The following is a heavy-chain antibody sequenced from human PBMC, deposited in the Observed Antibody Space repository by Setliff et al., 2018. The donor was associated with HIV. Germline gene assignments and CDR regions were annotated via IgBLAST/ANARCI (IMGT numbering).Heavy chain of an antibody. CDR3: VRRTDYYGSGSESSFDY. CDR1: GSSIRGAYY. V-gene: IGHV4-38-2*01. D-gene: IGHD3-10*01. Sequence: KPSETLSLTCAVSGSSIRGAYYWGWIRQPPGKGLEWIGSFYHGGSTLYNPSLRSRVTISVDTSKNHFSLILTSVTAADTAVYYCVRRTDYYGSGSESSFDYWVPETLLVTVSS. CDR2: FYHGGST. J-gene: IGHJ4*03.